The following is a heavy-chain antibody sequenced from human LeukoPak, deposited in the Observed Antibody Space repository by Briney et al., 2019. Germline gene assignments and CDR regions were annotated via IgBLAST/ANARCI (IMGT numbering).Heavy chain of an antibody. V-gene: IGHV1-2*02. CDR1: GYTFTGYY. J-gene: IGHJ4*02. CDR3: ARDRHVVVTAIHLYYFDY. D-gene: IGHD2-21*02. CDR2: INPNSGGT. Sequence: ASVKVSCKASGYTFTGYYMHWMRQAPGQGLEWMGWINPNSGGTNYAQKFQGRVTMTRDTSISTAYMELSRLRSDDTAVYYCARDRHVVVTAIHLYYFDYWGQGTLVTVSS.